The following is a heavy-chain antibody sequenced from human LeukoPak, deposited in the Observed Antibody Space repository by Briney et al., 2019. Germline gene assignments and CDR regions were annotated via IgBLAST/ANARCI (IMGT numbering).Heavy chain of an antibody. CDR1: GFTVSSNY. D-gene: IGHD3-16*01. Sequence: GGSLRLSCAASGFTVSSNYMSWVRQAPGKGLEWVSVIYSGGSTYYADSVKGRCTISRDNSKNTLYIQTNSPRAQDTAVYYCASALYDYVEGTYSYYGMDVWGQGTTVTVSS. CDR2: IYSGGST. J-gene: IGHJ6*02. CDR3: ASALYDYVEGTYSYYGMDV. V-gene: IGHV3-53*01.